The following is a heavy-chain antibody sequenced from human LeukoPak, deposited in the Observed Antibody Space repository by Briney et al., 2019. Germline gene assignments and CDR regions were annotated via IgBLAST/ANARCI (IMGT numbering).Heavy chain of an antibody. J-gene: IGHJ4*02. D-gene: IGHD1-26*01. CDR1: GFTFSSDW. CDR3: ATTTQS. CDR2: ITSDGAAT. V-gene: IGHV3-74*01. Sequence: PGRSLRLSCAASGFTFSSDWIHWVRQAPGRGLMWVSHITSDGAATAYADSVKGRFTISRDNAKSTVYLEMNSLRVEDTAVYYCATTTQSWGQGTLVTVSS.